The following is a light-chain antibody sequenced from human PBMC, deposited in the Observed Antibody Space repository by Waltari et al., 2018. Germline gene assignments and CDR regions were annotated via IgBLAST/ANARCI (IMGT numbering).Light chain of an antibody. CDR1: QAINSY. CDR2: YAS. CDR3: QQYNNSPFT. J-gene: IGKJ3*01. V-gene: IGKV1-33*01. Sequence: DIQMTQSPSSLSASVGERVTITCRASQAINSYLNWSQHKPGKAPKALIYYASSLETGVPSRFRGSRSGADYTLTISSLQPEDTATYYCQQYNNSPFTFGPGTKLDIK.